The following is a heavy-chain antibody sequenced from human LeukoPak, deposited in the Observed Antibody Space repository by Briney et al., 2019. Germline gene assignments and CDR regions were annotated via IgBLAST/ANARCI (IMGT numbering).Heavy chain of an antibody. CDR2: ITTVGYI. J-gene: IGHJ3*01. D-gene: IGHD4-17*01. Sequence: PGRSLRLSCAASGFTFINYGMHWVRQPAGQGLEWVSAITTVGYIYYVDSVKGRFTISREDAKSSLYLEMNNLRDGDTTIYYCARKNLDYGGAFDVWGPGTKVTVSS. CDR1: GFTFINYG. V-gene: IGHV3-13*01. CDR3: ARKNLDYGGAFDV.